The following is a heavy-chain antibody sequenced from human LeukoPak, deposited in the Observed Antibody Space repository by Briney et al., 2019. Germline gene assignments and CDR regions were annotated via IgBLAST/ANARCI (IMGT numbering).Heavy chain of an antibody. Sequence: GGSLRLSCAASGFTFSSYSMNWVRQAPGKGLEWVSSISSSSSYIYYADSVKGRFTISRDNAKNSLYLQMNSLRAEDTAVYYCARVFRYSGYDFDYWGHGTLVTVSS. CDR3: ARVFRYSGYDFDY. CDR1: GFTFSSYS. CDR2: ISSSSSYI. J-gene: IGHJ4*01. V-gene: IGHV3-21*01. D-gene: IGHD5-12*01.